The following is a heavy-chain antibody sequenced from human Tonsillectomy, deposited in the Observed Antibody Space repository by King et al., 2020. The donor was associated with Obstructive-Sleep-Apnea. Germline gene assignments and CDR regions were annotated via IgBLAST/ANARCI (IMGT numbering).Heavy chain of an antibody. CDR3: ARAPYGSGIIDWFDS. V-gene: IGHV4-59*01. D-gene: IGHD3-10*01. CDR2: IYYSGSS. CDR1: GGSIGTYY. J-gene: IGHJ5*01. Sequence: VQLQESGPGLVKPSETLSLTCTVSGGSIGTYYWSWIRQPPGKGLEWMGYIYYSGSSNYRPSLKSRVTISVDTSKNQFSLKLSSVTAADTAVYYCARAPYGSGIIDWFDSWGQGALVTVSS.